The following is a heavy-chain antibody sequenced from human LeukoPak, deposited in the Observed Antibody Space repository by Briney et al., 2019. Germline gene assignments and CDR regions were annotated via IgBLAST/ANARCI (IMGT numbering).Heavy chain of an antibody. CDR3: AKPLAAADPYYYYYMDV. D-gene: IGHD6-13*01. CDR2: ISGSGGST. J-gene: IGHJ6*03. V-gene: IGHV3-23*01. Sequence: GGSLRLSCAASGFTFSSYAMRWVRQAPGKGLEWVSAISGSGGSTYHADSVKGRFTISRDNSKNTLYLQMNSLRAEDTAVYYCAKPLAAADPYYYYYMDVWGKGTTVTVSS. CDR1: GFTFSSYA.